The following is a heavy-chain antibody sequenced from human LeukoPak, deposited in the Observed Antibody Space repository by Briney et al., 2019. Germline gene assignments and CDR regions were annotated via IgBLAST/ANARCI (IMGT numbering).Heavy chain of an antibody. V-gene: IGHV6-1*01. Sequence: SQTPSLTCDISGDSVSSNSATWNWIRQSPTRGLEWLGRTYYRSKWYNEYAESVKSRITINPDTSKNQFSLQVNSVIPEDTAVYYCAREGHDYGVTTFDYWGQGTLVTVSS. J-gene: IGHJ4*02. CDR3: AREGHDYGVTTFDY. CDR1: GDSVSSNSAT. D-gene: IGHD4-17*01. CDR2: TYYRSKWYN.